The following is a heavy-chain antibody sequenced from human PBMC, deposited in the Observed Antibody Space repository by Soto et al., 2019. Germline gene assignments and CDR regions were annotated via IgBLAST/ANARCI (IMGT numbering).Heavy chain of an antibody. CDR1: GYTFTSYA. J-gene: IGHJ5*02. V-gene: IGHV1-3*01. Sequence: VASVKVSCKASGYTFTSYAMHWVRQAPGQRLEWMGLINAGNGNTKYSQKLQGRVTITRDTSASTAYMELSSLRSEDTAVYYSARDCPKITMVRGVITTRINWFDPWGQGTLVTVSS. CDR2: INAGNGNT. CDR3: ARDCPKITMVRGVITTRINWFDP. D-gene: IGHD3-10*01.